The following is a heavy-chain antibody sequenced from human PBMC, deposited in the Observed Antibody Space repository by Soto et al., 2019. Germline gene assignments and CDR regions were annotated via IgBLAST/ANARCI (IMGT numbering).Heavy chain of an antibody. CDR1: GYTFTGYY. J-gene: IGHJ5*02. V-gene: IGHV1-2*04. CDR3: ARASRGVVTAINRFDP. CDR2: INPNSGGT. D-gene: IGHD2-21*02. Sequence: QVQLVQSGAEVKKPGASVKVSCKASGYTFTGYYMHWVRQAPGQGLEWMGWINPNSGGTNYAQKFQGWVTMTRDTSISTAYMELSRLRSDDTAVYYCARASRGVVTAINRFDPWGQGTLVTVSS.